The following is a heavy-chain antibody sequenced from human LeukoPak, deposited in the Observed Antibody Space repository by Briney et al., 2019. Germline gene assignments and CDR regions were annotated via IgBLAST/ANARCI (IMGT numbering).Heavy chain of an antibody. V-gene: IGHV3-9*01. CDR2: ISWNSGSI. J-gene: IGHJ4*02. D-gene: IGHD3-22*01. Sequence: GGFLRLSCAASGFTFDDYAMHWVRQAPGEGLEWVSGISWNSGSIGYADSVKGRFTISRGNAKNSLYLQMNSLRAEDTALYYCAKDIRSGSSGYYWTFDYWGQGTLVTVSS. CDR1: GFTFDDYA. CDR3: AKDIRSGSSGYYWTFDY.